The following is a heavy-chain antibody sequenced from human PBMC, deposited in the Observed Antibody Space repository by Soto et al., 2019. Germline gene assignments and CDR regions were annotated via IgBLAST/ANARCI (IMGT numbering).Heavy chain of an antibody. CDR1: GGSISSGGYY. CDR3: ARERRTTGTTSRSYYFDY. D-gene: IGHD4-17*01. CDR2: IYYSGST. Sequence: PSDTLSLTCTVSGGSISSGGYYWSWISKHPGKGLEWIGYIYYSGSTYYNPSLKSRVTISVDTSKNQFSLKLSSVTAADTAVYYCARERRTTGTTSRSYYFDYWGQGTLVTVSS. V-gene: IGHV4-31*03. J-gene: IGHJ4*02.